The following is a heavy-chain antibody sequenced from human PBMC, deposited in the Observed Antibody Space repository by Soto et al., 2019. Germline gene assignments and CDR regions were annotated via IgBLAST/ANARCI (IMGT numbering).Heavy chain of an antibody. Sequence: LRLSCAASGFTFSSYGMHWVRQAPGKGLEWVAVISYDGSNKYYADSVKGRFTISRDNSKNTLYLQMNSLRAEDTAVYYCAKVRFSDTAMVWFDYWGQGTLVTVSS. J-gene: IGHJ4*02. CDR3: AKVRFSDTAMVWFDY. D-gene: IGHD5-18*01. CDR1: GFTFSSYG. CDR2: ISYDGSNK. V-gene: IGHV3-30*18.